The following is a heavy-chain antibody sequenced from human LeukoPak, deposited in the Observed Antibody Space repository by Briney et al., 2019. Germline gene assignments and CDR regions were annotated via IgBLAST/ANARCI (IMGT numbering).Heavy chain of an antibody. V-gene: IGHV3-30-3*01. CDR1: GFTFRSYT. CDR2: ISYDGSNK. J-gene: IGHJ4*02. Sequence: GGSLRLSCTASGFTFRSYTMYWVRQAPGKGLEWVAVISYDGSNKYYADSVKGRFTISRDNSKNTLYLQMNSLRAEDTAVYYCARAEDDWGQGTLVTVSS. CDR3: ARAEDD. D-gene: IGHD1-14*01.